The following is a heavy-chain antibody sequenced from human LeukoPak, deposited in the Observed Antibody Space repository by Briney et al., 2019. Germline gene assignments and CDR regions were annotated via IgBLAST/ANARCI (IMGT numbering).Heavy chain of an antibody. Sequence: GASVKVSCKASRYTFTDYYMHWVRQAPGQGLEWMGWINPNNGGTKYAQKFQGRVTMTRDTSISTAYMELSSLRSDDTAVYYCAAPRYCSGGSCYPSFDYWGQGTLVTVSS. D-gene: IGHD2-15*01. V-gene: IGHV1-2*02. CDR3: AAPRYCSGGSCYPSFDY. CDR2: INPNNGGT. CDR1: RYTFTDYY. J-gene: IGHJ4*02.